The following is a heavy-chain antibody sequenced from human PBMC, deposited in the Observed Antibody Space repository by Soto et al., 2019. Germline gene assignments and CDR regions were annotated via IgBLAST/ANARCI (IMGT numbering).Heavy chain of an antibody. CDR2: ISGSGGST. CDR1: GFTFSSYA. D-gene: IGHD1-26*01. CDR3: APRKYGSFNIGAFDI. J-gene: IGHJ3*02. Sequence: GGSLRLSCAASGFTFSSYAMSWVRQAPGKGLEWVSAISGSGGSTYYADSVKGRFTISRDNANNSLFLQMDSLRPEDTAVYYCAPRKYGSFNIGAFDIWGQGTMVTVSS. V-gene: IGHV3-23*01.